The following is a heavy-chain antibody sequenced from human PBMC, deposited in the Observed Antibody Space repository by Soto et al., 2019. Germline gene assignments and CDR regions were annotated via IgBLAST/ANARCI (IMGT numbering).Heavy chain of an antibody. Sequence: QVQLVESGGGVVQPGRSLRLSCAASGFTFSSYGMHWVRQAPGKGLEWVAVIWYDGSNKYYADSVKGRFTISRDNSKNPLYLQMNSLRAEDTAVYYCARDIRDIVVVPAAMPGDYWGQGTLVTVSS. CDR1: GFTFSSYG. J-gene: IGHJ4*02. V-gene: IGHV3-33*01. D-gene: IGHD2-2*01. CDR2: IWYDGSNK. CDR3: ARDIRDIVVVPAAMPGDY.